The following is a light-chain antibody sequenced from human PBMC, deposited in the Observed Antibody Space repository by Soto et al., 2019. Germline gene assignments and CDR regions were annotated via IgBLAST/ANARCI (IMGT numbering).Light chain of an antibody. Sequence: DIQLTQSPSFLSASVGDRVTITCRASQGISSYLAWYQQKPGKAPKLLIYAASTLQSGDPSRFSGSGSGTEFTLTISSLQPEDFATYYCQQLNSYPQVTFGQGTRLEIK. J-gene: IGKJ5*01. CDR2: AAS. CDR1: QGISSY. V-gene: IGKV1-9*01. CDR3: QQLNSYPQVT.